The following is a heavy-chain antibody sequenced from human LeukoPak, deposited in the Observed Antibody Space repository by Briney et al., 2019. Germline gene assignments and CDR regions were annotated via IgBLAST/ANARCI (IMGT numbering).Heavy chain of an antibody. CDR1: GGSINSDY. V-gene: IGHV4-59*01. D-gene: IGHD3-10*01. Sequence: PSETLSLTCSVSGGSINSDYWNWIRQPPGKGLEWIGYIYHSGSTNYNPSLKSRVTISIDKSKKQFSLKLISVTAADTAIYYCARVGGMSTINNAAFDIWGQGTMVTVSS. J-gene: IGHJ3*02. CDR2: IYHSGST. CDR3: ARVGGMSTINNAAFDI.